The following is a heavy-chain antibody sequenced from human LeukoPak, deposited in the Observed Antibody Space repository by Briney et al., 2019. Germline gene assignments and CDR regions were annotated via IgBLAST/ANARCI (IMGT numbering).Heavy chain of an antibody. CDR2: IQYDGSNK. CDR1: GFTFNSYG. D-gene: IGHD3-3*01. CDR3: TTEGWLHTGLEY. V-gene: IGHV3-30*02. J-gene: IGHJ4*02. Sequence: GGSLRLSCAASGFTFNSYGMHWVRQAPGKGLEWVAFIQYDGSNKYYADSVKGRFTISRDNSKNTLYLQMNSLGTEDTAVYYCTTEGWLHTGLEYWGQGTLVTVSS.